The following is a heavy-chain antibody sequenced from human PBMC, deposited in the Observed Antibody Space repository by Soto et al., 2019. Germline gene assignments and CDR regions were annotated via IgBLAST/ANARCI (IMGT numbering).Heavy chain of an antibody. D-gene: IGHD6-6*01. CDR1: GYTFSSYG. Sequence: QVQLVESGGGVVQPGRSLRLSCAASGYTFSSYGMQWVRQAPGKGLEWVAVIWNDGTNKYYADSVKGRFTISRDNSKNTLYLQMKSLRAEDTAVYYCARERYTSSSAVDYWGQGTLVPVSS. V-gene: IGHV3-33*01. CDR2: IWNDGTNK. J-gene: IGHJ4*02. CDR3: ARERYTSSSAVDY.